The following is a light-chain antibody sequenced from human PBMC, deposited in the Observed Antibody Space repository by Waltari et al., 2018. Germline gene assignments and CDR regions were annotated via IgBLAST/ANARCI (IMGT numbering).Light chain of an antibody. CDR3: QQFDHLIWT. CDR2: DAS. J-gene: IGKJ1*01. V-gene: IGKV1-33*01. CDR1: QDIHNY. Sequence: DIQMTQSPSSLSASVRDRVTHTCQASQDIHNYLKWYQQKPGRAPKVLIFDASNLEAGVPARFSGSGSGTHFTLTISSLQPEDIATYYCQQFDHLIWTFGQGTKVEVK.